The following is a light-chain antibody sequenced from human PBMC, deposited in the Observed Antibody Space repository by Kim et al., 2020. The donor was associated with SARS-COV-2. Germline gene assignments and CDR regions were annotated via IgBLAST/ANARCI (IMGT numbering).Light chain of an antibody. CDR1: QSVSSSY. CDR2: GAS. Sequence: TLSLSPGERATLACRASQSVSSSYLAWYQQKPGQAPRLLIYGASSRVTGIPDRFSGSGSGTDFTLTISRLEPEDFAVYYCQQGLTFGGGTKVEIK. CDR3: QQGLT. J-gene: IGKJ4*01. V-gene: IGKV3-20*01.